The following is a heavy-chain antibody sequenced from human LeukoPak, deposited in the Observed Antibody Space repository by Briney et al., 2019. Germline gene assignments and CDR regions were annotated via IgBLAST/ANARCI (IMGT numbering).Heavy chain of an antibody. V-gene: IGHV3-7*01. D-gene: IGHD5-18*01. Sequence: GGSLRLSCAASGFTFSSYWMSWVRQAPGKGLEWVANVKQDGSEKYYVDSVKGRFTISRDNAKNSLYLQMNSLRAEDTAVYYCARGRGGYSYGSSFDYWGQGTLVTVSS. J-gene: IGHJ4*02. CDR1: GFTFSSYW. CDR2: VKQDGSEK. CDR3: ARGRGGYSYGSSFDY.